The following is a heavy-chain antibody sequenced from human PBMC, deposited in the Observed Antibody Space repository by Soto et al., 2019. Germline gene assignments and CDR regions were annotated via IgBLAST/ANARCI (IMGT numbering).Heavy chain of an antibody. J-gene: IGHJ3*02. CDR1: GFTFSNAW. Sequence: GGSLRLSCAASGFTFSNAWMSWVRQAPGKGLEWVGRIKSKTDGGTTDYAAPVKGRFTISRDDSKNTLYLQMNSLKTEDTAVYYCTTPQGYDFWSGYYAFDIWGQGTMVTVSS. CDR3: TTPQGYDFWSGYYAFDI. CDR2: IKSKTDGGTT. V-gene: IGHV3-15*01. D-gene: IGHD3-3*01.